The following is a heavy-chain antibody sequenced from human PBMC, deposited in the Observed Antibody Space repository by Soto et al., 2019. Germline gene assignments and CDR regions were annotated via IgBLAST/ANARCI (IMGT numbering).Heavy chain of an antibody. Sequence: GPSVKVSCKASGYTFTGYYMHWVRQAPGQGLEWMGWINPNSGGTNYAQKFQGWVTMTRDTSISTAYMELSRLRSDDTAVYYCARGSGVLGATLSFDYWGQGTLVTVSS. CDR2: INPNSGGT. D-gene: IGHD1-26*01. V-gene: IGHV1-2*04. CDR1: GYTFTGYY. J-gene: IGHJ4*02. CDR3: ARGSGVLGATLSFDY.